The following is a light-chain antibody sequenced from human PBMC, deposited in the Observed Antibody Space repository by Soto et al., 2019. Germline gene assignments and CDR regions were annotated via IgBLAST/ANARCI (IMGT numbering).Light chain of an antibody. CDR1: QGISSY. CDR2: AAS. Sequence: DIQLTQSPSFLSASVGDRVTITCVASQGISSYLAWYQQKPGKAPKLLIYAASTLQSGVPSRFSGSGSGTEFTLTISRLQPEDFATYYCQQLNSYPITFGQGTRLETK. J-gene: IGKJ5*01. V-gene: IGKV1-9*01. CDR3: QQLNSYPIT.